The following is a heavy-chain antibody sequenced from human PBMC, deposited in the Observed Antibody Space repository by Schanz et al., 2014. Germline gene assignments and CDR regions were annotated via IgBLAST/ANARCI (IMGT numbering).Heavy chain of an antibody. Sequence: QVQLQESGPGLVKPSQTLSLTCTVSGGSISSGGYYWSWIRQHPGKGLEWIGRIYTSGSTNYNPALKSRVTISLDPSKNQFSLKLSSVTAADTAVYYCAREPLSGYNWFDPWGQGSLVTVSS. CDR2: IYTSGST. V-gene: IGHV4-61*02. CDR1: GGSISSGGYY. J-gene: IGHJ5*02. D-gene: IGHD6-25*01. CDR3: AREPLSGYNWFDP.